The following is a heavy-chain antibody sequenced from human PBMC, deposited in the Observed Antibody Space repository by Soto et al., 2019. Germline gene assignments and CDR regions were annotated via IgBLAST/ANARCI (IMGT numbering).Heavy chain of an antibody. CDR2: IKRKSDGGTT. Sequence: GGSLRLSCAASSFTFNNAWMNWVRQAPGKGREWVGRIKRKSDGGTTDYAAPVNGRFTISRDDSKNTVYLQMDSLKTEDTAVYYCTTDVPTGTTEAYWGQGTLVTVSS. CDR3: TTDVPTGTTEAY. V-gene: IGHV3-15*07. CDR1: SFTFNNAW. J-gene: IGHJ4*02. D-gene: IGHD1-1*01.